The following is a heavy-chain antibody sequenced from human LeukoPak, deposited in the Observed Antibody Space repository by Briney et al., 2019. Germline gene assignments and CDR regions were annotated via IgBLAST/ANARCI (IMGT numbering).Heavy chain of an antibody. CDR1: GFTFDDYA. CDR2: ISRNSGSI. J-gene: IGHJ6*03. D-gene: IGHD3-3*01. Sequence: GRSLRLSCAASGFTFDDYAMHWVRQAPGKGLEWVSGISRNSGSIGYADSVKGRFTISRDNAKNSLYLQMNSLRAEDTALYYCAKGPQRDGVVEHYYYYYMDVWGKGTTVTVSS. CDR3: AKGPQRDGVVEHYYYYYMDV. V-gene: IGHV3-9*01.